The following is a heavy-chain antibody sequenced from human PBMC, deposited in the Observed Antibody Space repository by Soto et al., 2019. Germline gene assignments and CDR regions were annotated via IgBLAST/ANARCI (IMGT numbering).Heavy chain of an antibody. CDR2: ISGSGGST. J-gene: IGHJ4*02. Sequence: EVQLLESGGGLVQPGGSLRLSCAASGFTFSSYAMSWVRQAPGKGLEWVSAISGSGGSTYYADSVKGRFTISGDNSKNTLYLQMNSLRAEDTAVYYCAKDLEYSSSSGGRHFDYWGQGTLVTVSS. V-gene: IGHV3-23*01. CDR3: AKDLEYSSSSGGRHFDY. D-gene: IGHD6-6*01. CDR1: GFTFSSYA.